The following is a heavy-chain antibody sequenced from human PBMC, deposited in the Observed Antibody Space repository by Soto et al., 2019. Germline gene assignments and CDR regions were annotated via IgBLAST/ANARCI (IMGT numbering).Heavy chain of an antibody. Sequence: SETLSLTCDVYGGSFSGYIWTWIRQTPGKGLQWIGQINHSGSANYNPSLRSRVTIPVHTSNSQFSLELSSVTAADTAVYYCARGLISGSHYSGGWYYFDSWGQGTQVTVSS. CDR3: ARGLISGSHYSGGWYYFDS. D-gene: IGHD1-26*01. CDR2: INHSGSA. J-gene: IGHJ4*02. CDR1: GGSFSGYI. V-gene: IGHV4-34*01.